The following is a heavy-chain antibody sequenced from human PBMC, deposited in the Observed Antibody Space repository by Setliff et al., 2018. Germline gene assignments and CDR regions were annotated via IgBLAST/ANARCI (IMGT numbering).Heavy chain of an antibody. CDR1: GYTFTDHY. J-gene: IGHJ4*02. CDR3: ARERYFDY. V-gene: IGHV1-2*06. Sequence: ASVKVSCKASGYTFTDHYLYWVRQAPGQGLECMGRINPNNGGTNYAQNFQGRVIMTRNTSISTAYLELNTLRSDDTAVYYCARERYFDYWGQGTLVTVSS. CDR2: INPNNGGT.